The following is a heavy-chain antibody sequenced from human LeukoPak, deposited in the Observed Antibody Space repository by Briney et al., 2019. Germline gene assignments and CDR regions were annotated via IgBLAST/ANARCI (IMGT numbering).Heavy chain of an antibody. CDR3: ASRRDAVDI. CDR2: IKQDGSEK. Sequence: GGSLRLSCAASGFTFSTYWMNWVRQAPGKGLEWVANIKQDGSEKYYVDSVKGRFTISRDNAKNSLYLQVNSLRAEDTAVYYCASRRDAVDIWGQGTMVTVSS. V-gene: IGHV3-7*01. J-gene: IGHJ3*02. CDR1: GFTFSTYW.